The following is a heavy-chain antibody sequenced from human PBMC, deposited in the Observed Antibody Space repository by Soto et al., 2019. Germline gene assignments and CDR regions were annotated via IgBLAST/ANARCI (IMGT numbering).Heavy chain of an antibody. V-gene: IGHV3-30*18. CDR1: GFTFSSYG. D-gene: IGHD4-17*01. CDR2: ISYDGSNK. CDR3: AKDNSYGDTYYYSGMDV. Sequence: QVQLVESGGGVVQPGRSLRLSCAASGFTFSSYGMHWVRQAPGKGLEWVAVISYDGSNKYYADSVKGRFTISRDNSKNTLYLQMNSLRAEDTAVYYCAKDNSYGDTYYYSGMDVWGQGTTVTVSS. J-gene: IGHJ6*02.